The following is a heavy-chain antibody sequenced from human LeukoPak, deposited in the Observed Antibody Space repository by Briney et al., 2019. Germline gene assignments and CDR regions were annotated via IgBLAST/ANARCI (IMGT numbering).Heavy chain of an antibody. CDR1: GFTFSSYH. CDR3: ARTYERELDY. D-gene: IGHD1-26*01. V-gene: IGHV3-48*01. CDR2: ISIFSTTI. Sequence: GGSLRLSCAASGFTFSSYHTNWVRQAPGKGLEWVSYISIFSTTIYYADSLKGRFTISRDDANNLVFLQMNSLRAEDTAVYYCARTYERELDYWGQGTLVTVSS. J-gene: IGHJ4*02.